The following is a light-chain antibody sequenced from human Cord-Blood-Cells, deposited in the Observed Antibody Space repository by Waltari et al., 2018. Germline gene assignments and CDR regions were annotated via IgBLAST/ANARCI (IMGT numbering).Light chain of an antibody. CDR1: SSDGGGYNY. CDR3: CSYAGSYTFVV. J-gene: IGLJ2*01. V-gene: IGLV2-11*01. CDR2: DVS. Sequence: QSALTQPRSVSGSPGQSVTIPCTGTSSDGGGYNYVSWYQQHPGKAPKLMIYDVSKRPSGVPDRFSDSKSGNTASLTISGLQAEDEADYYCCSYAGSYTFVVFGGGTKLTVL.